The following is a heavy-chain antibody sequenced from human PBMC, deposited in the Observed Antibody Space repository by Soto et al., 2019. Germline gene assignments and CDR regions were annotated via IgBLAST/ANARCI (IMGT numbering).Heavy chain of an antibody. Sequence: EVQLVESGGDLVKPGGCLRLSCAASGITFTNAWMSWVRQAPGKGLEWVGRIKNKADGGTADYASPVRGRFTISRDDSKNTLFLQMNNLETEDTAVYYCTTDPGDYQDFWGQGTLVTVSS. D-gene: IGHD4-17*01. V-gene: IGHV3-15*01. J-gene: IGHJ4*02. CDR2: IKNKADGGTA. CDR1: GITFTNAW. CDR3: TTDPGDYQDF.